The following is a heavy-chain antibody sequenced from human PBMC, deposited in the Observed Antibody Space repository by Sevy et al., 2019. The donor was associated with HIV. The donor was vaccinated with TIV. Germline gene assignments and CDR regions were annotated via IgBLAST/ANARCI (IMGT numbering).Heavy chain of an antibody. CDR2: ISSSSDSSRTL. V-gene: IGHV3-48*01. J-gene: IGHJ4*01. Sequence: GGSLRLSCVASGFTFSSYSMNWVRQAPGKGLEWVSYISSSSDSSRTLYYADSVKGGFRISRDNAMNSVNLQMTSLRVENTAVYYCARPDLSGWYFDFWGHGTLVTVSS. D-gene: IGHD6-19*01. CDR3: ARPDLSGWYFDF. CDR1: GFTFSSYS.